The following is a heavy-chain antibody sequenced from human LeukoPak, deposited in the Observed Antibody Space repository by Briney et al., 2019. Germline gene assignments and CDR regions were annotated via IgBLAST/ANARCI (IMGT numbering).Heavy chain of an antibody. V-gene: IGHV1-2*02. Sequence: VASVKVSCKASGYTFTGYYIHWVRQAPGQGLEWMGWVNPTNGATNYAQKFQGRVTMTTDTSTNTAHMELSWLTSDDTAVYYCARPRIESGGYYYGHWGQGTLVTVSS. CDR1: GYTFTGYY. D-gene: IGHD3-22*01. J-gene: IGHJ4*02. CDR3: ARPRIESGGYYYGH. CDR2: VNPTNGAT.